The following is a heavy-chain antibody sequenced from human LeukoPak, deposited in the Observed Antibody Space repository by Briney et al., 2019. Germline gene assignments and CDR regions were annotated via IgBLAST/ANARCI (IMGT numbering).Heavy chain of an antibody. Sequence: PGGSLRLSCAGSGFTFNTYAVHWVRQAPGKGLEWVAVISYDGSKKLYAGSVRGRFTISRDNSKNTLSLEMNSLRSEDTAVYYCASDGFYLADGLDHSEFFHHWGQGTLVIVSS. J-gene: IGHJ1*01. D-gene: IGHD6-13*01. V-gene: IGHV3-30*04. CDR1: GFTFNTYA. CDR3: ASDGFYLADGLDHSEFFHH. CDR2: ISYDGSKK.